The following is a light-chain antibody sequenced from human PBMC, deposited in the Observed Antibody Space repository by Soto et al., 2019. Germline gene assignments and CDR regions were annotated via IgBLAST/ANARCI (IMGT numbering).Light chain of an antibody. CDR3: NSYVGSNNYV. CDR1: SSDISDNKY. CDR2: EVN. V-gene: IGLV2-8*01. Sequence: QSALTQPPSASGSPGQSVTISCTGTSSDISDNKYVSWFQQHPGKAPKVLIYEVNKRASGVPDRFSGSKSGNTASLTVSGPRADDEADYYCNSYVGSNNYVFGTGTKVTV. J-gene: IGLJ1*01.